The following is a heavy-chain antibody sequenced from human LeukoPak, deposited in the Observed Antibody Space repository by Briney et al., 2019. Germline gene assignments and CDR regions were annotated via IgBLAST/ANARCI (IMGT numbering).Heavy chain of an antibody. J-gene: IGHJ4*02. CDR1: GYTFTGYY. Sequence: ASVKVSCKASGYTFTGYYMHWVRQAPGQGLEWMGWINPNSGGTNYAQKFQGRVTMRRDTSISTAYMELSRLRYDDTAVYYCARGYGDYGFFSGWGQGTLVTVSS. D-gene: IGHD4-17*01. CDR2: INPNSGGT. V-gene: IGHV1-2*02. CDR3: ARGYGDYGFFSG.